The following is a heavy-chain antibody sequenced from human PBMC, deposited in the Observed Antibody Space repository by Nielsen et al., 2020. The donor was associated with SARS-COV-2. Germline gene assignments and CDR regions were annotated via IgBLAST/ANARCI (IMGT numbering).Heavy chain of an antibody. V-gene: IGHV3-48*01. CDR1: GFTFSSYS. CDR2: ISSSSSTI. CDR3: AKFLWFGELSDIYFDY. Sequence: GESLKISCAASGFTFSSYSMNWVRQAPGKGLEWVSYISSSSSTIYYADSVKGRFTISRDNSKNTLYLQMNSLRAEDTALYYCAKFLWFGELSDIYFDYWGQGTLVTVSS. D-gene: IGHD3-10*01. J-gene: IGHJ4*02.